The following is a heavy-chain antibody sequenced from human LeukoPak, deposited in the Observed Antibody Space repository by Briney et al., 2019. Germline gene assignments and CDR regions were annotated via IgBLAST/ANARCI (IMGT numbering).Heavy chain of an antibody. V-gene: IGHV3-23*01. CDR1: GFTFSSYA. D-gene: IGHD3-10*01. J-gene: IGHJ4*02. CDR3: AKHPLWFGELLVDY. CDR2: ISGSGGST. Sequence: PGGSLRLSCAASGFTFSSYAMSWVRQAPGKGLEWVSAISGSGGSTYYADSVKGRFTISRDNSKNTLYLQMNSLRAEDTAVYYCAKHPLWFGELLVDYWGQGTLVTVSS.